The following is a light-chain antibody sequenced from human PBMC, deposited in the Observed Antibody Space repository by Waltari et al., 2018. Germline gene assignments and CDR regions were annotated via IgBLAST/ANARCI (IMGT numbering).Light chain of an antibody. CDR2: EVS. V-gene: IGLV2-8*01. CDR1: SSDVGGYNY. Sequence: QSALTQPPSASGSPGQSVTISCTGTSSDVGGYNYVPWYQQHPGKAPKLMIYEVSKRPSGVPDRFSGAKSGNTASLTVSGLQADEEADYYCSSYAGSNNFVFGGGTKLTVL. J-gene: IGLJ2*01. CDR3: SSYAGSNNFV.